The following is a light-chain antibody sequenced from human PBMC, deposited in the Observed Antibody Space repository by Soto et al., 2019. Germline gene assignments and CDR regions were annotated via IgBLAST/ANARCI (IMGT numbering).Light chain of an antibody. CDR2: WAS. V-gene: IGKV4-1*01. Sequence: DIVMTQFPDSLSVSLGERATINCKSSQSVLYSSKNKNYLAWYQQKPGQPPKLLIYWASTRESGVPDRFSGSGSGTDFTLTISSLQAEDVAVYYCQQYYTTPLLTFGGGTKVEI. CDR3: QQYYTTPLLT. CDR1: QSVLYSSKNKNY. J-gene: IGKJ4*01.